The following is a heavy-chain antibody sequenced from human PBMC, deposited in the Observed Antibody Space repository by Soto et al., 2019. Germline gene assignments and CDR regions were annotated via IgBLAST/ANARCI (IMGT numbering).Heavy chain of an antibody. D-gene: IGHD1-1*01. V-gene: IGHV3-53*01. Sequence: EVKLVESGGGLMQPGGSLRLSCAASGFSVGGNPMTWVRQAPGKGLEWVASIHTGGSTFYADPVKGRFTISRDNSKNMVYLQMTSLSVADNAMDFGARGVNDDSWGRGTLVTVSS. CDR3: ARGVNDDS. CDR1: GFSVGGNP. CDR2: IHTGGST. J-gene: IGHJ4*02.